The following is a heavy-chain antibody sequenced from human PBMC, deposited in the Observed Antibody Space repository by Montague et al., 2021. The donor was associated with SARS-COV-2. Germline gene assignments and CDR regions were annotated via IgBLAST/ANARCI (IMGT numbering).Heavy chain of an antibody. CDR1: GGSISSSSYY. D-gene: IGHD3-22*01. CDR2: IYDSGST. CDR3: ARFPTSYYNVSKAVAAPPDDFDI. J-gene: IGHJ4*02. V-gene: IGHV4-39*01. Sequence: SETLSLTCTVSGGSISSSSYYWGWIRQPPGKGLEWIGSIYDSGSTYYNPSLKIRVTISVDTSKNQFSLKLSSVTAADTAVYYCARFPTSYYNVSKAVAAPPDDFDIWGQGTMVTVSS.